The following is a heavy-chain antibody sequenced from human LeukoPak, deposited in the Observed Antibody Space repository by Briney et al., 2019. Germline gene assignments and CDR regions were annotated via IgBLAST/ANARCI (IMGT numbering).Heavy chain of an antibody. V-gene: IGHV1-69-2*01. D-gene: IGHD4-17*01. Sequence: ASVKISCKVSGYTFTDYYMHWVQQAPGKGLEWMGLVDPEDGETIYAEKFQGRVTITADTSTDTAYMELSSLRSEDTAVYYCARGRDERTVTTLPDYWGQGTLVTVSS. CDR3: ARGRDERTVTTLPDY. CDR2: VDPEDGET. CDR1: GYTFTDYY. J-gene: IGHJ4*02.